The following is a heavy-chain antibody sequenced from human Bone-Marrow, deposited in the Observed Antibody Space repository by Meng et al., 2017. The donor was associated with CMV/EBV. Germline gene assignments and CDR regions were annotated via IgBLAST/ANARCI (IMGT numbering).Heavy chain of an antibody. CDR1: GDSVSSNSAA. Sequence: SETLSLTCAISGDSVSSNSAAWNWIRQSPSRGLEWLGRTYYRSKWYNDYAVSVKSRITINPDTSKNQFSLQLNSVTPEDTAVYYCASSKWRESDFAYWGQGHRVNGAS. J-gene: IGHJ4*02. D-gene: IGHD5-12*01. CDR2: TYYRSKWYN. V-gene: IGHV6-1*01. CDR3: ASSKWRESDFAY.